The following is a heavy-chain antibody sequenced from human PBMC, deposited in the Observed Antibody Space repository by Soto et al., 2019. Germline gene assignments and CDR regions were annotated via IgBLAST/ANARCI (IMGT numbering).Heavy chain of an antibody. CDR2: IIPILGIA. D-gene: IGHD6-6*01. J-gene: IGHJ6*02. CDR3: ARASSYYYYGMDV. V-gene: IGHV1-69*02. CDR1: GGTFSSYT. Sequence: QVQLVQSGAEVKKPGSSVKVSCKASGGTFSSYTISWVRQAPGQGLEWMGRIIPILGIANYAQKFQGRVTXTXNXHTSTAYMELTSLRSEDTAVYYCARASSYYYYGMDVWGQGTTVTVSS.